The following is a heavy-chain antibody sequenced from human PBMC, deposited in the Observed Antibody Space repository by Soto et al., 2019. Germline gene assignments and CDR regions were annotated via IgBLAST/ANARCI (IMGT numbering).Heavy chain of an antibody. D-gene: IGHD1-1*01. V-gene: IGHV1-18*01. CDR1: GYTFTSYG. CDR3: ARGGYGDY. CDR2: ISAHNGTT. Sequence: QVHLVQSGAEVKKPGASVKVSCKASGYTFTSYGITCVRQAPGQGLEWMGWISAHNGTTDYAQKLQGRVIVTRDTSTCTAYIELRILRSDDTDVYYCARGGYGDYWGQGALVTVSS. J-gene: IGHJ4*02.